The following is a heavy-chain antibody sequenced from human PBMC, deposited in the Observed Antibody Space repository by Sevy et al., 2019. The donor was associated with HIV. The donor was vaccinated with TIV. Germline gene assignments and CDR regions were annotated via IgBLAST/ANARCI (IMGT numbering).Heavy chain of an antibody. Sequence: GGSLRPSCAASGFTVSTNYMSWVRQAPGKGLEWVSVIYSGGNTYYADTVKGRFTISRDKSKNTLYLQMNTLTPEDTAMYYCAREYHGDYLYYFDSWGQGTLVTVSS. CDR3: AREYHGDYLYYFDS. CDR2: IYSGGNT. J-gene: IGHJ4*02. D-gene: IGHD4-17*01. V-gene: IGHV3-53*01. CDR1: GFTVSTNY.